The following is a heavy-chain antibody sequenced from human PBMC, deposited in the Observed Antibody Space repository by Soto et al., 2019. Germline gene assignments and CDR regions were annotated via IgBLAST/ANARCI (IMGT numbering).Heavy chain of an antibody. CDR2: ISIEKGDT. D-gene: IGHD2-15*01. J-gene: IGHJ2*01. CDR1: GYSFDTFG. V-gene: IGHV1-18*01. CDR3: ARCYCSVGSCYTCWHFDL. Sequence: QVQVVQSGAEVKKPGASVKVACKASGYSFDTFGMSWVRQAPGQGLEWMGWISIEKGDTNSAQKFQESVTMTTDTSTSTAYMELRSLTSDDTAVYYCARCYCSVGSCYTCWHFDLWGRASLVTVSS.